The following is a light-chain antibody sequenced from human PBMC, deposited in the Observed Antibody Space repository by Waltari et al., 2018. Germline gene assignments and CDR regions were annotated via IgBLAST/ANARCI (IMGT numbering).Light chain of an antibody. V-gene: IGLV1-47*01. J-gene: IGLJ3*02. Sequence: QSVLTQPPSASGTPGQRVLISCSGSSSNLGSNFVYWYQQIPGTAPKLLIYKNDQRPSGVPDRFSGSKSGISASLAISGLRSEDEADYFCASWDGSLSGRVFGGGTKLTVL. CDR3: ASWDGSLSGRV. CDR1: SSNLGSNF. CDR2: KND.